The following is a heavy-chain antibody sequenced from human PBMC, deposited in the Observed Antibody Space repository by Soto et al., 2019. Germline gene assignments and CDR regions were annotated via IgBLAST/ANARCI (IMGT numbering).Heavy chain of an antibody. Sequence: QVQLQESGPGLVKPSQTLSLTCTVSGGSISSGGYYWNWIRQHPGKGLEWIGYISYSGRTYYNPSLKSRVTLSIAPSKTQFSLKLRSVTAAHTAVYYCARTVFPWGQGTLVTVSS. D-gene: IGHD4-4*01. CDR1: GGSISSGGYY. J-gene: IGHJ5*02. CDR3: ARTVFP. V-gene: IGHV4-31*03. CDR2: ISYSGRT.